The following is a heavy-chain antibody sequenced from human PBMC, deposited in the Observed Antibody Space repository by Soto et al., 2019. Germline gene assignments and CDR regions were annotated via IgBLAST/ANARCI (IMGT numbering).Heavy chain of an antibody. V-gene: IGHV3-30*18. CDR2: ISYDGSNK. CDR1: GFTFSSYG. Sequence: PGGSLRLSCAASGFTFSSYGMHWVRQAPGKGLEWVAVISYDGSNKYYADSVKGRFTISRDNSKNMLYLQMNSLRAEDTAVYYCAKDSAGGQLWDYYYGMDVWGQGTTVTVSS. J-gene: IGHJ6*02. CDR3: AKDSAGGQLWDYYYGMDV. D-gene: IGHD5-18*01.